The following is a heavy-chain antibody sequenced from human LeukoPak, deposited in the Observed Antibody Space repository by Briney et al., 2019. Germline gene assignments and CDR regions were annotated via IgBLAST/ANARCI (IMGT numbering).Heavy chain of an antibody. CDR1: GFNFRDYV. D-gene: IGHD6-19*01. CDR3: ARGASQTYIGVAGYFDY. J-gene: IGHJ4*02. CDR2: ISGSGGTT. Sequence: PGGSLRLSCEASGFNFRDYVMTWVRQAPGKGLEWVSAISGSGGTTYYADFVKGRFTVSRDNSRKTLFLQMYGLRAEDTAVYYCARGASQTYIGVAGYFDYWGQGALVTVSS. V-gene: IGHV3-23*01.